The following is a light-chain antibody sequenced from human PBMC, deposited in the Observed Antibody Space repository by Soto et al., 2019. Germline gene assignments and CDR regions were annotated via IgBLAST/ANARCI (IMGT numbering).Light chain of an antibody. CDR1: SSDVGVYNY. Sequence: SALTQPRSVSGSPGQSVTISCTGTSSDVGVYNYVSWYQQYPGKAPKIMIYDVSKRPSGVPDRFSGSKSDNTASLTISGLQAEDEADYYCCSYAGSYTVVFGIGTKVTVL. J-gene: IGLJ1*01. V-gene: IGLV2-11*01. CDR2: DVS. CDR3: CSYAGSYTVV.